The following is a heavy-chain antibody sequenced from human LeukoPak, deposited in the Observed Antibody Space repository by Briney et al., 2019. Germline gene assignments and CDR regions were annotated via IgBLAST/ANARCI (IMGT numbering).Heavy chain of an antibody. CDR1: GFTFSSYA. CDR3: ARGAPYDFWSGYYDALIYYYGMDV. J-gene: IGHJ6*02. CDR2: IKQDGSEK. Sequence: GGSLRLSCAASGFTFSSYAMHWVRQAPGKGLEWVANIKQDGSEKNYVDSVRGRFTISRDNAKNSLYLRMNSLRAEDTAVYYCARGAPYDFWSGYYDALIYYYGMDVWGQGTTVTVSS. D-gene: IGHD3-3*01. V-gene: IGHV3-7*01.